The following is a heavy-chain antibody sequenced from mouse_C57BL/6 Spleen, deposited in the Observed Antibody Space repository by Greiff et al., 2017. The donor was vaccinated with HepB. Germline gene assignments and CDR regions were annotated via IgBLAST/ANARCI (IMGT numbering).Heavy chain of an antibody. J-gene: IGHJ4*01. V-gene: IGHV1-72*01. Sequence: QVQLQQPGAELVKPGASVKLSCKASGYTFTSYWMHWVKQRPGRGLEWIGRIDPNSGGTKYNEKFKSKATLTVDKPSSTAYMQVSSLTSEDSAVYYCAREEGTMITTRYYYAMDYWGQGTSVTVSS. CDR1: GYTFTSYW. D-gene: IGHD2-4*01. CDR2: IDPNSGGT. CDR3: AREEGTMITTRYYYAMDY.